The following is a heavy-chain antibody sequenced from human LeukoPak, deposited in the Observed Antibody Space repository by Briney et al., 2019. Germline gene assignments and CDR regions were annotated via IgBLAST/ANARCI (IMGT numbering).Heavy chain of an antibody. J-gene: IGHJ4*02. V-gene: IGHV3-30-3*01. D-gene: IGHD3-3*01. CDR3: ARENSITIFGVVIQPRGYFDY. Sequence: GRSLRLSCAASGFTFNSYAMQWVRQAPGKGLEWVAVISYDGSNKYYADSVKGRFTISRDNAKNSLYLQMNSLRAEDTAVYYCARENSITIFGVVIQPRGYFDYWGQGTLVTVSS. CDR2: ISYDGSNK. CDR1: GFTFNSYA.